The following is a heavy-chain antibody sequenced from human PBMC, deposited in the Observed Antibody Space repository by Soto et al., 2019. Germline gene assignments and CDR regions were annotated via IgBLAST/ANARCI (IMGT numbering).Heavy chain of an antibody. D-gene: IGHD5-18*01. CDR1: GGTFSSYT. CDR3: ARERKVDTAPYYCCGMDV. Sequence: QVQLVQSGAEVKKPGSSVKVSCKASGGTFSSYTISWVRQAPGQGLEWMGSIIPILGIANYAQKFQGRVTITADKSTSTAYMELSSLRSEDTAVYYCARERKVDTAPYYCCGMDVWGQGTTVTVSS. V-gene: IGHV1-69*08. J-gene: IGHJ6*02. CDR2: IIPILGIA.